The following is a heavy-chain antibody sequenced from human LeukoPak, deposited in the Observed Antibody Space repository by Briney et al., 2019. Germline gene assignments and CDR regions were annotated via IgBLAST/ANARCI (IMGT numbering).Heavy chain of an antibody. CDR1: GFTVSSNY. CDR2: IYSGGTT. CDR3: ARASSIGAAGLFDY. V-gene: IGHV3-53*01. J-gene: IGHJ4*02. D-gene: IGHD6-13*01. Sequence: PGGSLRLSCAASGFTVSSNYVNWVRQAPGKGLEWVSVIYSGGTTYYADSVKGRFIISRDNSKNTLYLQMNSLRAEDTAVYYCARASSIGAAGLFDYWGQGTLVTVSS.